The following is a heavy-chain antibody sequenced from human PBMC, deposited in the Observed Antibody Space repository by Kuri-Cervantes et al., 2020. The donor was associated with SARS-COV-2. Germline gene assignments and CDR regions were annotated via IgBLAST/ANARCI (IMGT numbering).Heavy chain of an antibody. CDR2: IHYSGST. D-gene: IGHD2-15*01. CDR1: GCSSSSSSYH. J-gene: IGHJ4*02. CDR3: ARHLRGIVEVVAALDY. Sequence: SEPLSLTCTAPGCSSSSSSYHWGWIRRPPGKRLEWIGSIHYSGSTYYNPSLKSRVTISVDTAKTQFSLKLSSVTAADTAVYYCARHLRGIVEVVAALDYWGQGTLVTVSS. V-gene: IGHV4-39*01.